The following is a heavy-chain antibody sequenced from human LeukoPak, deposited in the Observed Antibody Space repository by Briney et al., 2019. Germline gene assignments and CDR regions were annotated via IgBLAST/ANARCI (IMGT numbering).Heavy chain of an antibody. V-gene: IGHV3-53*01. CDR1: GFTVSSNY. J-gene: IGHJ4*02. CDR3: ARGGSTRIYYFDY. CDR2: IFSGGGT. Sequence: GGSLRLSCAVSGFTVSSNYMSWVRQAPGKGLEWVSVIFSGGGTYYADSVKGRFTISRDNFKNTLYLQMNSLRAEDTAVHYCARGGSTRIYYFDYWGQGTLATVSS.